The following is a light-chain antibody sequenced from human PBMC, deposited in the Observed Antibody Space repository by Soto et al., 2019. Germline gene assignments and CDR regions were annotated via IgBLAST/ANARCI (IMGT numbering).Light chain of an antibody. CDR1: QSVDSNY. CDR2: AAS. CDR3: HLYYSGM. J-gene: IGKJ1*01. Sequence: EIVLTQSPGTLSSSPGERATLSCRASQSVDSNYLGWYQQKPGQAPRLLIYAASSRATGIPDRFSGGGSGTDFTLTISRLEPEDFAVYYCHLYYSGMFGQGTKVEIK. V-gene: IGKV3-20*01.